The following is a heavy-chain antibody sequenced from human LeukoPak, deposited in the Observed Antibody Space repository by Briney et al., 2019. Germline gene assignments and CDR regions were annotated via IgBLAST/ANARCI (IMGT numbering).Heavy chain of an antibody. Sequence: SETLSLTCTVSGGSIRNYYWSWIRQPPGKGLEWIGSIYYSGSTYYNPSLKSRVTISVDTSKNQFSLKLSSVTAADTAVYYCARGAVAAAENWFDPWGQGTLVTVSS. CDR1: GGSIRNYY. J-gene: IGHJ5*02. CDR2: IYYSGST. V-gene: IGHV4-39*07. CDR3: ARGAVAAAENWFDP. D-gene: IGHD6-13*01.